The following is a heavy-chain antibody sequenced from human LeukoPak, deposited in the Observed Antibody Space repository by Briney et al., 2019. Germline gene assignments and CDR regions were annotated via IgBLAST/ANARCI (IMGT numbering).Heavy chain of an antibody. J-gene: IGHJ6*03. D-gene: IGHD3-10*01. Sequence: PSETLSLTCTVSGGSISSSSYYWGWIRQPPGKGLEWIGSIYYSGSTYYNPSLKSRVTISVDTSKSQFSLKLSSVTAADTAVYYCARFMVRDYYYYMDVWGKGTTVTVSS. CDR1: GGSISSSSYY. CDR2: IYYSGST. CDR3: ARFMVRDYYYYMDV. V-gene: IGHV4-39*07.